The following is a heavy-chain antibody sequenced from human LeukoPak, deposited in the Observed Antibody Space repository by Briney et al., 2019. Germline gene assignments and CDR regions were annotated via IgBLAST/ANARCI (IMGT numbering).Heavy chain of an antibody. J-gene: IGHJ3*02. CDR1: GGSISSSSYY. CDR3: ARRAGYCSSTSCYAGAFDI. CDR2: IYYSGST. V-gene: IGHV4-39*01. Sequence: SETLSLTCTVSGGSISSSSYYWGWIRQPPGKGLEWNGSIYYSGSTYYNPSLKSRVTISVDTSKNQFSLKLSSVTAADTAVYYCARRAGYCSSTSCYAGAFDIWGQGTMVTVSS. D-gene: IGHD2-2*01.